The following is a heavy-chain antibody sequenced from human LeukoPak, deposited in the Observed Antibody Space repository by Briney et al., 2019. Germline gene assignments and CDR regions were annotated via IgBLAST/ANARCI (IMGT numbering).Heavy chain of an antibody. J-gene: IGHJ4*02. V-gene: IGHV1-18*04. CDR3: AREIPYPDCSSSGCYGPWDY. D-gene: IGHD2-2*01. CDR2: ISTNNGNT. CDR1: GYTFTGYY. Sequence: ASVKVSCKASGYTFTGYYMHWVRQAPGQGREWMGWISTNNGNTHYAQKFQGRVTMTTDTSTSTAYMELRSLKSDDTALYYCAREIPYPDCSSSGCYGPWDYWGQGALVTVSS.